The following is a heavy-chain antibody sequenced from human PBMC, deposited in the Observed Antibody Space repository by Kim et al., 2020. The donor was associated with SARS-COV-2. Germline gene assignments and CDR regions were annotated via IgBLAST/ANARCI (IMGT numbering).Heavy chain of an antibody. J-gene: IGHJ6*04. D-gene: IGHD2-15*01. CDR2: IYHSGST. Sequence: SETLTLTCTVSGGTISSYYWSWIRQPPGKGLEWIGYIYHSGSTNYNPSLKSRVTISVDTSKNQFSLKLSHVTAADTAVYYCARGQRWSRGSVMDVWGKGSTVAVSS. CDR3: ARGQRWSRGSVMDV. CDR1: GGTISSYY. V-gene: IGHV4-59*01.